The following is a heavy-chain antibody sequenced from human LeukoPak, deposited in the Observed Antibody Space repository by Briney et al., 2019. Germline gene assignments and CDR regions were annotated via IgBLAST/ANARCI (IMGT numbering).Heavy chain of an antibody. D-gene: IGHD5-12*01. CDR3: ASGYSGYDPLNY. CDR2: IYHSGST. CDR1: GGSISSGGYS. J-gene: IGHJ4*02. Sequence: SQTLSLTCAVSGGSISSGGYSWSWIRQPPGKGLAWIGYIYHSGSTYYNPSLKSRVTISVDRSKNQFSLKLSSVTAADTAVYYCASGYSGYDPLNYWGQGTLVTVSS. V-gene: IGHV4-30-2*01.